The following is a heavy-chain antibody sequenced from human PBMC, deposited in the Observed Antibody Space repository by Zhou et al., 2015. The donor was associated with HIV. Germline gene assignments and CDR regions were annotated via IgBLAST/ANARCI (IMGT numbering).Heavy chain of an antibody. CDR3: AKDRMGSIDESSGFDY. V-gene: IGHV3-9*01. D-gene: IGHD6-19*01. Sequence: EVQLVESGGGLVQPGRSLTLSCAASGFTFDDYAFHWVRQAPGKGLEWVSGVSWSSGNIGYADSVKGRFTISRDNAKSSLFLQMNSLRAEDTALYYCAKDRMGSIDESSGFDYWGQGTLVTVSS. J-gene: IGHJ4*02. CDR1: GFTFDDYA. CDR2: VSWSSGNI.